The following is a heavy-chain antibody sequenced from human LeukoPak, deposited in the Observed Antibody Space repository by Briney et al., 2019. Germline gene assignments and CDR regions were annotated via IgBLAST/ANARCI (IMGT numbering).Heavy chain of an antibody. J-gene: IGHJ4*02. CDR1: GYTFTSYG. Sequence: GASVKVSCKTSGYTFTSYGITWVRQAPGQGLEWMGWISAYTGNTNYAQKVQGRVTTTTDTSTSTAYMEVRSLRSDDTAVYYCARDSLGSYSSPDNWGQGTLVTVSS. D-gene: IGHD1-26*01. CDR3: ARDSLGSYSSPDN. V-gene: IGHV1-18*01. CDR2: ISAYTGNT.